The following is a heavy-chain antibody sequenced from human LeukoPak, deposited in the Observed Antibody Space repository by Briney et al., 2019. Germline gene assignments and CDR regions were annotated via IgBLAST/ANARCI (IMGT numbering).Heavy chain of an antibody. CDR3: ARVEMATNGFDY. CDR1: GFTFSSYA. V-gene: IGHV3-23*01. D-gene: IGHD5-24*01. CDR2: ISGSGGNT. Sequence: PGGSLRLSCAPSGFTFSSYAMSWVRQPPGKGLECVSAISGSGGNTYYADSVKGRFTLSRDNAKNSLYLQMNSLRAEDTAVYYCARVEMATNGFDYWGQGTLVTVSS. J-gene: IGHJ4*02.